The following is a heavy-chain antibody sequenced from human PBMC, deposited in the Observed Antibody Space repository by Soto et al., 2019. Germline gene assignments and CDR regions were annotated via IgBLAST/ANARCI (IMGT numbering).Heavy chain of an antibody. J-gene: IGHJ6*02. D-gene: IGHD6-19*01. V-gene: IGHV3-9*01. Sequence: HPGGSLRLSCAASGFTFDDYAMHWVRQAPGKGLEWVSGISWNSGSIGYADSVKGRFTISRDNAENSLYLQMNSLRAEDTALYYCAKTTKKWLIPFYYYYGMDVWGQGTTVTVSS. CDR1: GFTFDDYA. CDR3: AKTTKKWLIPFYYYYGMDV. CDR2: ISWNSGSI.